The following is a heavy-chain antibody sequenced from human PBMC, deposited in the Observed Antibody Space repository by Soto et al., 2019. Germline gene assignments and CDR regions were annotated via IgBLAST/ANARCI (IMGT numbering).Heavy chain of an antibody. Sequence: ASVKVSCKVSGYTLTELSIHWVRQAPGKGLEWMGGFDPEDGETIYAQKFQGRVTMTEDTSTDTAYMELSSLRSEDTAVYYCATARLRFLEWFHDYWGQGTLVTVSS. J-gene: IGHJ4*02. D-gene: IGHD3-3*01. V-gene: IGHV1-24*01. CDR1: GYTLTELS. CDR2: FDPEDGET. CDR3: ATARLRFLEWFHDY.